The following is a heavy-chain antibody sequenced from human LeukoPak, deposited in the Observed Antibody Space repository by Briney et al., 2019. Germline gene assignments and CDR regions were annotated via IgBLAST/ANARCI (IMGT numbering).Heavy chain of an antibody. Sequence: PSETLSLTCTVSGGSISSGGYYWSWIRQHPGKGLEWIGYIYYSGSTYYNPSLKSRVTISVDTSKNQFSLKLSSVTAADTAVYYCARSHYGLAGSFQHWGQGALVTVSS. CDR2: IYYSGST. J-gene: IGHJ1*01. V-gene: IGHV4-31*03. CDR1: GGSISSGGYY. D-gene: IGHD4-17*01. CDR3: ARSHYGLAGSFQH.